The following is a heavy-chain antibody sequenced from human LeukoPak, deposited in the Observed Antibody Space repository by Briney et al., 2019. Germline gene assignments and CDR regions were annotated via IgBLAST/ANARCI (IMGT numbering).Heavy chain of an antibody. J-gene: IGHJ4*02. D-gene: IGHD3-22*01. CDR1: GFTFDDYT. CDR3: AKEATMIVGGQYFDY. Sequence: GGSLRLSCAASGFTFDDYTMHWVRQAPGKGLEWVSLVTWSASSTYYADSVKGRFTISRDNSKNSLYLQMNSLRSEDTALYYCAKEATMIVGGQYFDYWGQGTLVTVSS. V-gene: IGHV3-43*01. CDR2: VTWSASST.